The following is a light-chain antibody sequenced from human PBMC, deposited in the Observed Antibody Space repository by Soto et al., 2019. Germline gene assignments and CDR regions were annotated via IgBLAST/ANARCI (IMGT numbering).Light chain of an antibody. J-gene: IGKJ1*01. CDR3: QQYDTYWT. V-gene: IGKV3-15*01. CDR2: SAS. Sequence: EIALTQSPATLSVSPGARAAISGRASQSVSSNLAWHQQKPGQAPRLLIYSASTRATGIPARFSGSGSGTEFTLTISSLQPDDFATYYCQQYDTYWTFGQGTKVDIK. CDR1: QSVSSN.